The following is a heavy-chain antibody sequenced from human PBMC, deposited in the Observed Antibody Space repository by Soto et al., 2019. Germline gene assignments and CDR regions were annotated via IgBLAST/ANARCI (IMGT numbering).Heavy chain of an antibody. D-gene: IGHD3-3*01. CDR3: ARGGDFWSGSPPYYYYGMDV. J-gene: IGHJ6*02. CDR1: GFTFSSYA. CDR2: ISYDGSNK. Sequence: PGGSLRLSCAASGFTFSSYAMHWVRQAPGKGLEWVAVISYDGSNKYYADYVKGRFTISRDNSKNTLYLQMNSLRAEDTAVYYFARGGDFWSGSPPYYYYGMDVWGQGTTVTVSS. V-gene: IGHV3-30-3*01.